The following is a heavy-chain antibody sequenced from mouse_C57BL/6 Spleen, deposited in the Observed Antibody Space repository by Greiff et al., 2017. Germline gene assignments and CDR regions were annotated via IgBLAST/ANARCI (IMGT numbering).Heavy chain of an antibody. V-gene: IGHV2-3*01. Sequence: QVQLKESGPGLVAPSQCLSISCTVSGFSLTSYGVSWVRQPPGKGLEWLGVIRGDGSNNYHSALISRLSISKDNSKSQVVLKLNSLQTDDTASYYCATLTGTPFDYWGQGTTLTVSS. CDR3: ATLTGTPFDY. CDR1: GFSLTSYG. CDR2: IRGDGSN. D-gene: IGHD4-1*01. J-gene: IGHJ2*01.